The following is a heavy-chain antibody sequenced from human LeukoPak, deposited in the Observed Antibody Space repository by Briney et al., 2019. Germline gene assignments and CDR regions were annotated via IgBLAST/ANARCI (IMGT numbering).Heavy chain of an antibody. CDR1: GFTFSGYA. V-gene: IGHV3-23*01. D-gene: IGHD1-26*01. CDR3: ANVATRRKVASYIDS. J-gene: IGHJ4*02. CDR2: MSSGGGYT. Sequence: GGSLRLSCAASGFTFSGYAMNWVRQAPGKGLEWVSGMSSGGGYTYYADSVKGRFTISRDNSQNTLYLQMNSLRVEDTALYYCANVATRRKVASYIDSWGQGTPVPVSS.